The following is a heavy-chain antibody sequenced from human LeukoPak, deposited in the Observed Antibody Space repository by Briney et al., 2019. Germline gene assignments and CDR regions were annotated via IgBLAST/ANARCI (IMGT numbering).Heavy chain of an antibody. CDR2: ISAYNGNT. CDR3: AREGIQLWLDLSY. D-gene: IGHD5-18*01. CDR1: GYTFTSYG. J-gene: IGHJ4*02. V-gene: IGHV1-18*01. Sequence: ASVKVSCKASGYTFTSYGISWVRQAPGQGLEWMGWISAYNGNTHYAQKLQGRVTMTTDTSTSTVHMELRSLRSDDTAVYYCAREGIQLWLDLSYWGQGTLVTVS.